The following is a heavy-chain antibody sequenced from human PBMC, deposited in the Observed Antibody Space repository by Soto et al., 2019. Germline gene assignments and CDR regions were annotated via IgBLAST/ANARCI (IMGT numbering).Heavy chain of an antibody. CDR1: GGYVSSYY. V-gene: IGHV4-59*02. J-gene: IGHJ5*02. CDR2: SGST. D-gene: IGHD6-19*01. CDR3: ARRSAGWLGP. Sequence: QVQLQESGPGLVKPSQTLSLTCTVSGGYVSSYYWRWIRQPPGKGLEWIGSSGSTNYNPSRKSRVTISVDTSKNQFSLNLSSVTAADTVVYYCARRSAGWLGPWGQGTLVSVAS.